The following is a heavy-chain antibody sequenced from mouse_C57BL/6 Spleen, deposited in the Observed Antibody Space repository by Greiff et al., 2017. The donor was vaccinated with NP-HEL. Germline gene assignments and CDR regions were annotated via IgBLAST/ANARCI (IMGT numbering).Heavy chain of an antibody. CDR2: IDPEDGET. D-gene: IGHD1-1*01. Sequence: EVQLQQSGAELVKPGASVKLSCTASGFNIKDYYMHWVKQRTEQGLEWIGRIDPEDGETKYAPKFQGKATITADKSSNTAYLQLSSQTSEDTAVYYCARIRTDYYGSSDYWGQGTTLTVSS. J-gene: IGHJ2*01. CDR3: ARIRTDYYGSSDY. CDR1: GFNIKDYY. V-gene: IGHV14-2*01.